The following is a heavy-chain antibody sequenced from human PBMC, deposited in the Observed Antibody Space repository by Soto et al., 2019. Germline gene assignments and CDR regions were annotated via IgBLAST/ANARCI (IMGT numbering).Heavy chain of an antibody. CDR2: IYYSGST. V-gene: IGHV4-30-4*01. CDR3: ARAIVVTIGGMDV. CDR1: GGSISSADYC. Sequence: SETLSLTCPVSGGSISSADYCWSWVRQPPGKGLEWIGYIYYSGSTFFNPSLKSRVTISKDTSRNQFSLRLNSVTAADTAVYYCARAIVVTIGGMDVWGQGTTVTVSS. J-gene: IGHJ6*02. D-gene: IGHD5-12*01.